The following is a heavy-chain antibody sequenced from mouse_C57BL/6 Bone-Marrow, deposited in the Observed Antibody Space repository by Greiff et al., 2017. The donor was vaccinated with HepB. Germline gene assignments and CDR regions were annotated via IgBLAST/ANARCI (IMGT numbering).Heavy chain of an antibody. V-gene: IGHV1-7*01. CDR2: INPSSGYT. J-gene: IGHJ3*01. D-gene: IGHD1-1*02. CDR3: AREDYYAWFAY. CDR1: GYTFTRYW. Sequence: QVQLQQSGAELAKPGASVKLSCKASGYTFTRYWMHWVKQRPGQGLAWIGYINPSSGYTKYNQKFKDKATLTADKSSSTAYMQQCSLTYEDYAVYYCAREDYYAWFAYWGQGTLVTVSA.